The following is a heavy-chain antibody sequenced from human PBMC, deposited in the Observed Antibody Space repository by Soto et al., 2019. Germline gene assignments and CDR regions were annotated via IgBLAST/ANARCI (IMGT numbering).Heavy chain of an antibody. J-gene: IGHJ6*03. CDR2: IKQDGSEK. D-gene: IGHD2-2*01. CDR3: ARVICTSCPYYYYYYMDV. CDR1: GFTFPNYW. Sequence: PGGSLRLSCATSGFTFPNYWMSWVRQAPGKGLEWVANIKQDGSEKYYVDSVKGRFTISRDNAKNTLYLQMNSLRAEDTAVYYCARVICTSCPYYYYYYMDVWAKGPRSPSP. V-gene: IGHV3-7*02.